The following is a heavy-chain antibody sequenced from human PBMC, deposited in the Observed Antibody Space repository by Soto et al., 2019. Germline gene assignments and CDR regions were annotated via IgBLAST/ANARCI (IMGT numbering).Heavy chain of an antibody. CDR2: IYHTGTT. CDR3: ARGVNYYDSSGSSWFDP. CDR1: GCSLSRGKYF. J-gene: IGHJ5*02. D-gene: IGHD3-22*01. Sequence: PETLTLTSTVFGCSLSRGKYFSRLIPPPPGKGLEWIGYIYHTGTTDYNPSLKSRVTISVDRSKNQFSLKLNSVTAADTAVYYCARGVNYYDSSGSSWFDPWGQGALVTVSS. V-gene: IGHV4-61*01.